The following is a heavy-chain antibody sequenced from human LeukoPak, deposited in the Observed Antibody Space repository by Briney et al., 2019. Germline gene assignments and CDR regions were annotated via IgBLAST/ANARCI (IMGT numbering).Heavy chain of an antibody. Sequence: PGGSLRLSCAASGFTFSIHSMNWVRQAPRKGLEWVSSITSSSSYIYYADSVKDRFTISRDDAKNSLYLQMDSLRAEDTAVYYCARDLAYGDGRYWGQGTLVTVSS. CDR1: GFTFSIHS. CDR2: ITSSSSYI. J-gene: IGHJ4*02. D-gene: IGHD4-17*01. CDR3: ARDLAYGDGRY. V-gene: IGHV3-21*01.